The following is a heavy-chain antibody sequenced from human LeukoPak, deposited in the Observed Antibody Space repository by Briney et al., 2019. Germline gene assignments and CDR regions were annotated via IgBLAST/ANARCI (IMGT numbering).Heavy chain of an antibody. CDR1: GFTFSSYG. CDR2: IWYDGSNK. V-gene: IGHV3-33*06. J-gene: IGHJ3*02. Sequence: GGSLRLSCAASGFTFSSYGMHWVRQAPGKGLEWVAVIWYDGSNKYYADSVKGRFTISRDNSKNTLYLQMNSLRAEDTAVYYCAKDMVSGYSSSYDAFDIWGQGTMVTLSS. D-gene: IGHD6-13*01. CDR3: AKDMVSGYSSSYDAFDI.